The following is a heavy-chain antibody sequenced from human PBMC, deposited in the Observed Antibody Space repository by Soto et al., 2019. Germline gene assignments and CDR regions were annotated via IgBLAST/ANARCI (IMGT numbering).Heavy chain of an antibody. V-gene: IGHV1-46*03. CDR2: INPSGGST. Sequence: ASVKVSCKASGYTFTSYYMHWVRQAPGRGLEWKGIINPSGGSTSYAQKFQGRVTMTRDTSTSTVYMELSSLRSQDTAVYYCARPGSSTDAFDIWGLGTMVTVSS. D-gene: IGHD2-15*01. CDR1: GYTFTSYY. CDR3: ARPGSSTDAFDI. J-gene: IGHJ3*02.